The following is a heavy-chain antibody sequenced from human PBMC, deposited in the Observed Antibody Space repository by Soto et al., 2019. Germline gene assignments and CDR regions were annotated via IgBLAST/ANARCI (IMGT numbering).Heavy chain of an antibody. CDR1: GYTFTSYD. CDR3: AREHSSSCSFDY. J-gene: IGHJ4*02. CDR2: MNPNSGNT. D-gene: IGHD6-13*01. V-gene: IGHV1-8*01. Sequence: QVQLVQSGAEVKKPGASVKVSCKASGYTFTSYDINWVRQATGQGLEWMGWMNPNSGNTGYAQKFQGRVTMTRNTSISTAYMELSSLRSDDTSPYYCAREHSSSCSFDYWGQGTLDTVSS.